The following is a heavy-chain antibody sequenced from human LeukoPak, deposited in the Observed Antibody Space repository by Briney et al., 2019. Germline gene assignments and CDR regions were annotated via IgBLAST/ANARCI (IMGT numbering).Heavy chain of an antibody. J-gene: IGHJ4*02. D-gene: IGHD5-12*01. Sequence: SETLSLTCTVSGGSISGYFWTWIRQPAGKGLEWIGRIYSSGSNNYNPSLKSRVTMSLDTSKNHFSLNLTSVTAADTAVYYCAREPTSGREPTSGRPLDFWGQGTLVTVSS. CDR3: AREPTSGREPTSGRPLDF. CDR2: IYSSGSN. CDR1: GGSISGYF. V-gene: IGHV4-4*07.